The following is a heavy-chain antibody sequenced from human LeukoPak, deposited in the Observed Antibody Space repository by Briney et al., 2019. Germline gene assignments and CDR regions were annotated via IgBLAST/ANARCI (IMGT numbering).Heavy chain of an antibody. D-gene: IGHD6-25*01. CDR1: GFTFSSYS. CDR2: ISSSSSYI. J-gene: IGHJ3*02. V-gene: IGHV3-21*01. CDR3: ARDSAGSSGLFDI. Sequence: GGSLRLSCAASGFTFSSYSMNWVRQAPGKGLEWVSSISSSSSYIYYADSVKGRFTISRDNAKNSLYLQMNSLRAEDTAVYYCARDSAGSSGLFDIWGQGTMVTVSS.